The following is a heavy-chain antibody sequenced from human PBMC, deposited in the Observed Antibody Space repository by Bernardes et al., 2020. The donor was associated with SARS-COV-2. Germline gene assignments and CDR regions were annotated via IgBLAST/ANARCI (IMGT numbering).Heavy chain of an antibody. D-gene: IGHD2-8*01. CDR2: ISYDGSNK. V-gene: IGHV3-30*03. CDR1: GFTFSSYG. Sequence: GGSLRLSCAASGFTFSSYGMHWVRQAPGKGLEWVAVISYDGSNKYYADSVKGRFTISRDNSKNTLYLQMNSLRAEDTAVYYCACMLYYYYGMDVWGQGTTVTVSS. CDR3: ACMLYYYYGMDV. J-gene: IGHJ6*02.